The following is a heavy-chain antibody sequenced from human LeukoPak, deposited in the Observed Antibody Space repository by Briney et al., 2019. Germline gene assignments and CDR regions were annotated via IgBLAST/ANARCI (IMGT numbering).Heavy chain of an antibody. CDR3: AREIGQGRPLDI. V-gene: IGHV4-4*07. D-gene: IGHD1-26*01. J-gene: IGHJ3*02. Sequence: SETLSLTCNVSGGSIRGSYWGWIRQPPRKGLEWIGRIYTSGSTNYNPSLKSRVTMSVDTSKNQFSLNLSSVTAADTAVYHCAREIGQGRPLDIWGQGTMVTVSS. CDR1: GGSIRGSY. CDR2: IYTSGST.